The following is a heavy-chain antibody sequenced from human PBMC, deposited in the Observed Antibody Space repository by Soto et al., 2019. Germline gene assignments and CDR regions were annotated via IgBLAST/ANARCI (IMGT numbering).Heavy chain of an antibody. J-gene: IGHJ3*02. CDR1: GFTFSSYA. CDR3: AKARDTAMVNGAFDI. D-gene: IGHD5-18*01. V-gene: IGHV3-23*01. CDR2: ISGSGGST. Sequence: GSLRLSCAASGFTFSSYAMSWVRQAPGKGLEWVSAISGSGGSTYYADSVKGRFTISRDNSTNTLYLQINSLSAEDTAVYYCAKARDTAMVNGAFDIWGQGTMVTVSS.